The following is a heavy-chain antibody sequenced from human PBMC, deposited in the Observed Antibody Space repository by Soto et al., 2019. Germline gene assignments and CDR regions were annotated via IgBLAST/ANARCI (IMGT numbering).Heavy chain of an antibody. CDR2: IYYSGST. CDR1: GGSISTYY. J-gene: IGHJ6*02. Sequence: SETLSLTCTVSGGSISTYYWSWILLPPGKGLEWIAYIYYSGSTDYNPSLKSRVTISVDTSKNQISLKLTSATAADTAMYYCARQKPNSNGWYYYGMDVWGQGTTVTVSS. CDR3: ARQKPNSNGWYYYGMDV. D-gene: IGHD6-19*01. V-gene: IGHV4-59*08.